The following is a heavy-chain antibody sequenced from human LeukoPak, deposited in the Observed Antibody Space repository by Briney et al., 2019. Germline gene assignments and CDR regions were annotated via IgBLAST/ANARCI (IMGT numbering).Heavy chain of an antibody. CDR1: GSRFTSYW. D-gene: IGHD3-22*01. Sequence: GESLEISFKGSGSRFTSYWIGWVRQMPGKGLEWMGIIYPGDSDTRYSPSFQGQVTISADKSISTAYLQWSSLKASDTAMYYCARLGAAYDSSGCDYWGQGTLVTVSS. V-gene: IGHV5-51*01. CDR2: IYPGDSDT. CDR3: ARLGAAYDSSGCDY. J-gene: IGHJ4*02.